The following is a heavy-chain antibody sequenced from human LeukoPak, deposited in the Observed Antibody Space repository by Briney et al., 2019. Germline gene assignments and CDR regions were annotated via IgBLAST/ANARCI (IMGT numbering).Heavy chain of an antibody. CDR2: IYYSGST. J-gene: IGHJ6*03. V-gene: IGHV4-39*07. Sequence: PSETLSLTCTVSGGSISSSSYYWGWIRQPPGKGLEWIGSIYYSGSTYYNPSLKSRVTISVDTSKNQFSLKLSSVTAADTAVYYCARAGGEWELLGSYYMDVWGKGTTVTVSS. D-gene: IGHD1-26*01. CDR3: ARAGGEWELLGSYYMDV. CDR1: GGSISSSSYY.